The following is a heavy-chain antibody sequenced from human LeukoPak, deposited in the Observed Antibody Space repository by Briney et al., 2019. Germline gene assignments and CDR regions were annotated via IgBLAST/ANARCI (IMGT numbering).Heavy chain of an antibody. CDR1: GYTFTSYD. CDR2: MNPNSGNT. D-gene: IGHD3-22*01. J-gene: IGHJ4*02. Sequence: ASVKVSCKASGYTFTSYDINWVRQATGQGLGWMGWMNPNSGNTGYAQKFQGRVTMTRNTSISTAYMELSSLRSEDTAVYYCATSRDSSGYYGDYWGQGTLVTVSS. V-gene: IGHV1-8*01. CDR3: ATSRDSSGYYGDY.